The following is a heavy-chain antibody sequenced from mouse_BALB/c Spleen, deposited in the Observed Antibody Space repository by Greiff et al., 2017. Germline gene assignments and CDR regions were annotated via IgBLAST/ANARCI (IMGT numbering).Heavy chain of an antibody. CDR3: ARRNGLLRYFDG. J-gene: IGHJ1*01. V-gene: IGHV5-6*02. D-gene: IGHD2-3*01. CDR2: ISSGGSYI. CDR1: GFTFSSYG. Sequence: EVRVVESGGDLVKPGGSRKLSCAASGFTFSSYGMSWVRQTPDKRLEWVATISSGGSYIYYPDSVKGRFTISRDNAKNTLYLQMSSLKSEDTAMYYCARRNGLLRYFDGWGAGTAGIVS.